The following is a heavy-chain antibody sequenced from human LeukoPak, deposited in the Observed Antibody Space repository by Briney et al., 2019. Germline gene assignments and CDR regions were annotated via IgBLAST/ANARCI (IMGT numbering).Heavy chain of an antibody. CDR1: GVTVSNNY. Sequence: GGSLRLSCAASGVTVSNNYMNWVRQAPGKGLEWVSLIYSGGSTYYADSVKGRFTISRDNSKNTLYLQMNSLRADDTAVYYCARDPPAVAANTYGWGQGTLVTVSS. J-gene: IGHJ4*02. CDR3: ARDPPAVAANTYG. V-gene: IGHV3-66*01. CDR2: IYSGGST. D-gene: IGHD6-6*01.